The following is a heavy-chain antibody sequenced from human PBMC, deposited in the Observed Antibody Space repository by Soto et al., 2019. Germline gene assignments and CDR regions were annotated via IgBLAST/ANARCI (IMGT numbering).Heavy chain of an antibody. J-gene: IGHJ6*02. CDR2: IIPIFGTA. V-gene: IGHV1-69*01. D-gene: IGHD3-16*02. Sequence: QVQLVQSGAEVKKPGSSVKVSCKASGGTFSSYAISWVRQAPGQGLEWMGGIIPIFGTANYAQKFQGRVTITADESTSTAYMELSSLRSEHTAVYYCASERGPTFGGVIVIPRMWGLDYYGMDVWGQGTTVTVSS. CDR3: ASERGPTFGGVIVIPRMWGLDYYGMDV. CDR1: GGTFSSYA.